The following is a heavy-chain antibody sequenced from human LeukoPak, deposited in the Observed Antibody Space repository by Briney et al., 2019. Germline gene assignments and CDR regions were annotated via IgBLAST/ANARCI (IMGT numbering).Heavy chain of an antibody. J-gene: IGHJ4*02. CDR2: ISYDGSNK. CDR1: GFTFSSYG. D-gene: IGHD5-12*01. CDR3: AKDEDIVATHFVGHFDY. Sequence: HTGGSLRLSCAASGFTFSSYGMHWVRQAPGKGLEWVAVISYDGSNKYYADSVKGRFTISRDNSKNTLYLQMNSLRAEDTAVYYCAKDEDIVATHFVGHFDYWGQGTLVTVSS. V-gene: IGHV3-30*18.